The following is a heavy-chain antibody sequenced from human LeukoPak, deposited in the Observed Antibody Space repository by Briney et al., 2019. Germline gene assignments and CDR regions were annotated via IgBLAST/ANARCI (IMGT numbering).Heavy chain of an antibody. CDR1: GFTFSSDW. J-gene: IGHJ4*02. V-gene: IGHV3-7*01. D-gene: IGHD2-2*01. CDR3: AGPMGPAAIFGFDY. CDR2: IKPDGGEK. Sequence: GGSLRLSCVASGFTFSSDWMIWVRQAPGKGLEWVANIKPDGGEKYYVDSVKGRFTTSRDNAKNSLYLQMNSLRAEDTAVYYCAGPMGPAAIFGFDYWGQGTLVTVSS.